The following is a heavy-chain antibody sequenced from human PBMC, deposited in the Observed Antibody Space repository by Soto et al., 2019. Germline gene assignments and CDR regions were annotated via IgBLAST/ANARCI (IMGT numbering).Heavy chain of an antibody. D-gene: IGHD4-17*01. CDR3: ARVPKTTVTTRISQSYYYYYYMDV. CDR2: ISSSGSTI. V-gene: IGHV3-11*01. CDR1: GFTFSDYY. Sequence: QVQLVESGGGLVKPGGSLRLSCAASGFTFSDYYMSWIRQAPGKGLEWVSYISSSGSTIYYADSVKGRFTISRDNAKNSLYLQMNSLRAEDTAVYYCARVPKTTVTTRISQSYYYYYYMDVWGKGTTVTVSS. J-gene: IGHJ6*03.